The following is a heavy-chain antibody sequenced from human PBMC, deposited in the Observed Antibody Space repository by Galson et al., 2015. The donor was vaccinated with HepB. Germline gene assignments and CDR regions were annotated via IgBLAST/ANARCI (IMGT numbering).Heavy chain of an antibody. CDR1: GGSISSGVYY. CDR3: ANRPLVPAANNWFDP. Sequence: LSLTCTVSGGSISSGVYYWGWIRQPPGKGLEWIGNIYYSGSTYYNPSLRSRVTISVDTSKNQFFLKLTSVTAADTAVYYCANRPLVPAANNWFDPWGQGTLVTVPS. V-gene: IGHV4-39*07. CDR2: IYYSGST. D-gene: IGHD2-2*01. J-gene: IGHJ5*02.